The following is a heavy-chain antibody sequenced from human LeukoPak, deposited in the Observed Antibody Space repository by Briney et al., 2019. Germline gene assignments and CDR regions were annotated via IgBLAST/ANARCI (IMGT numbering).Heavy chain of an antibody. CDR3: AGDSHYYNSSGYGGYWFDP. J-gene: IGHJ5*02. CDR2: IYTSGST. Sequence: PSQTLSLTCTVPGGSVSSGSYYWSWIRQPAGKGLEWIGRIYTSGSTNYNPSLKSRVTISVDTSKNQFSLELSSVTAADTAVYYCAGDSHYYNSSGYGGYWFDPWGQGTLVTVSS. CDR1: GGSVSSGSYY. D-gene: IGHD3-22*01. V-gene: IGHV4-61*02.